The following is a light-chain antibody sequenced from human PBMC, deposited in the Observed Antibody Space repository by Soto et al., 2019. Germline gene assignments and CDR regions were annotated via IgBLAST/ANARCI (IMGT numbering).Light chain of an antibody. V-gene: IGKV3-20*01. J-gene: IGKJ1*01. CDR1: QSVSSN. Sequence: IVLTHSPGTLSLSPGERATLSCRASQSVSSNLAWYQQKPGQAPRLLFFGASIRATGIPDRFSGSGSGTDFTLTISRLEPEDSAVYHCQQYGSSPTKFGQGTKVDIK. CDR2: GAS. CDR3: QQYGSSPTK.